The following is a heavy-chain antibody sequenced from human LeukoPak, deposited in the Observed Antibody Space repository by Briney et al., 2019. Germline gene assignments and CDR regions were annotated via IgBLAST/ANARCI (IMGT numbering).Heavy chain of an antibody. Sequence: ASVKVSCKASGYIFTDYYMHWVRQAPGQGLEWMGIINPSGGSTSYAQKFQGRVTMTRDMSTSTVYIELSSLRSEDTAVYYCARDQALGQGYYYDSSGYSVDAFDIWGQGTMVTVSS. CDR1: GYIFTDYY. D-gene: IGHD3-22*01. CDR3: ARDQALGQGYYYDSSGYSVDAFDI. J-gene: IGHJ3*02. CDR2: INPSGGST. V-gene: IGHV1-46*01.